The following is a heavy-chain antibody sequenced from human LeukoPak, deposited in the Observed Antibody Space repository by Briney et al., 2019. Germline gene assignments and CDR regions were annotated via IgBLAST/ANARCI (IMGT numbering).Heavy chain of an antibody. V-gene: IGHV1-2*02. CDR1: GNTFTGYY. Sequence: ASVKVSCKASGNTFTGYYMHWVRQAPGQGLEWMGWINPNSGGTNYAQKSQGRVTMTRDTSISTAYMELSRLRSDDTAVYYCARGYSSGWYDYWGQGTLVTVSS. CDR2: INPNSGGT. D-gene: IGHD6-19*01. J-gene: IGHJ4*02. CDR3: ARGYSSGWYDY.